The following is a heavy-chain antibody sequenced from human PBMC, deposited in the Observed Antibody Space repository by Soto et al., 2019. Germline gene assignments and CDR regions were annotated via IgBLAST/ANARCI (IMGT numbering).Heavy chain of an antibody. Sequence: SETLSLTCTVSGGSISSSSYYWGWIRQPPGKGLEWIGSIYYSGSTYYNPSLKSRVTISVDTSKNQFSLKLSSVTAADTAVYYCARHAVAEGGFLEWLLWWFDLWGRGTLVTVSS. J-gene: IGHJ2*01. CDR2: IYYSGST. V-gene: IGHV4-39*01. CDR3: ARHAVAEGGFLEWLLWWFDL. CDR1: GGSISSSSYY. D-gene: IGHD3-3*01.